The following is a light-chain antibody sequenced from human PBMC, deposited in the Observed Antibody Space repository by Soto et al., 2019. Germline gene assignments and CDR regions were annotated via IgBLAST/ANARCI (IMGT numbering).Light chain of an antibody. Sequence: DIQMTQSPSTLSASVGDRVTVTCRASENINKWLAWYQQRPGTVPKLLIYQVSNLESGVPARLSGSGSGTDFTLTISSLQPEDFATYYCQHYKISTRYSFGQGTKVDIK. CDR2: QVS. J-gene: IGKJ2*03. V-gene: IGKV1-5*03. CDR1: ENINKW. CDR3: QHYKISTRYS.